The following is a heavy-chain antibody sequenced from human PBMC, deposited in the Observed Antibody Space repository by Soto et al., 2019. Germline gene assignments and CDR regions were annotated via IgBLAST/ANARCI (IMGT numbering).Heavy chain of an antibody. CDR2: ISPSGDST. D-gene: IGHD3-3*01. V-gene: IGHV1-46*01. CDR3: VRHFGIVRNYYYYYGMDV. J-gene: IGHJ6*02. Sequence: ASVKVSCKASEYTFTTFYIHWVRQTPGQGLEWMGMISPSGDSTTYAQRLQGRVTMTRDTSTSTAFMELRSLRSEDTAMYYCVRHFGIVRNYYYYYGMDVWGQGTTVTVSS. CDR1: EYTFTTFY.